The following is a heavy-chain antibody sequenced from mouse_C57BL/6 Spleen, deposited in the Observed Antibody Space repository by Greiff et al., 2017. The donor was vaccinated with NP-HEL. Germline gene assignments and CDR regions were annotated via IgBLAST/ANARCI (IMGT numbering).Heavy chain of an antibody. D-gene: IGHD4-1*01. V-gene: IGHV5-12*01. CDR2: ISNGGGST. Sequence: EVQVVESGGGLVQPGGSLKLSCAASGFTFSDYYMYWVRQTPEKRLEWVAYISNGGGSTYYPDTVKGRFTISRDNAKNTLYLQMSRLKSEDTAMYYCARQAGTFWYFDVWGTGTTVTVSS. CDR1: GFTFSDYY. CDR3: ARQAGTFWYFDV. J-gene: IGHJ1*03.